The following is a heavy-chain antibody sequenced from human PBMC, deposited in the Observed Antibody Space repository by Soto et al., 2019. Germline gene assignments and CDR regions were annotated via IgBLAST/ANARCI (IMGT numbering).Heavy chain of an antibody. CDR3: ARNGVVPAARYYYFGMDV. J-gene: IGHJ6*02. V-gene: IGHV4-59*01. D-gene: IGHD2-2*01. Sequence: SETLSLTCTVSGGSISSYYWSWIRQPPGKGLEWIGYIYYSGSTNYNPSLKSRVTISVDTSKNQYSLQLSSVTAADTSVYYCARNGVVPAARYYYFGMDVWGQGTTVTVSS. CDR2: IYYSGST. CDR1: GGSISSYY.